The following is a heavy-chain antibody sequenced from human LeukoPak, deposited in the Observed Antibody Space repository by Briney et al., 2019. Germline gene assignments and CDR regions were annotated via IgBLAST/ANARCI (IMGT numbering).Heavy chain of an antibody. V-gene: IGHV1-2*02. CDR1: GYTFTGYY. D-gene: IGHD3-22*01. CDR2: INPNSGGT. Sequence: ASVKVSCKASGYTFTGYYMHWVRQAPGQGLEWMGWINPNSGGTNYAQKFQGRVTMTRDTSISTAYMELSRLRSDDTAVYYCATPVGTVYYYDSSGYYSLWGQGTLVTVSS. CDR3: ATPVGTVYYYDSSGYYSL. J-gene: IGHJ4*02.